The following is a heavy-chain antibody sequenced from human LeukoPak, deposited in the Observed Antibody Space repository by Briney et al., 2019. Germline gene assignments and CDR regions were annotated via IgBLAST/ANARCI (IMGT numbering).Heavy chain of an antibody. CDR2: ITPILGIA. J-gene: IGHJ4*02. V-gene: IGHV1-69*04. CDR1: GGTFSSYA. D-gene: IGHD6-25*01. CDR3: ASSRITGYSSGPDY. Sequence: SVKVSCKASGGTFSSYAISWVRQAPGQGLEWMGRITPILGIANYAQKFQGRVTITADKSTSTAYMELSSLRSEDTAVYYCASSRITGYSSGPDYWGQGTLVTVSS.